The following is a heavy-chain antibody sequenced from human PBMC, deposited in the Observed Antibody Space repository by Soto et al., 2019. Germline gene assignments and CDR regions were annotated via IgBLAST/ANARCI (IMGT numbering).Heavy chain of an antibody. CDR2: ISYDGSNK. Sequence: PGGSLRLSCGSSGFTFSSYGVHCVLHAPGKGLEGVAVISYDGSNKYYADSVKGRFTISRDNSKNTLYLQMNSLRAEDTAVYYCAKDLIYCSGGSCRDYWGQGTLVTVSS. D-gene: IGHD2-15*01. CDR1: GFTFSSYG. J-gene: IGHJ4*02. V-gene: IGHV3-30*18. CDR3: AKDLIYCSGGSCRDY.